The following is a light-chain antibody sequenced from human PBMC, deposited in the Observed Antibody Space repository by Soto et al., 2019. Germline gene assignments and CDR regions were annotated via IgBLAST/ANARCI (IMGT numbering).Light chain of an antibody. CDR1: QGIRIE. Sequence: DIQMTQSPSSLSASVGDRVTITCRASQGIRIELAWYQQXPGKAPTILIYAASTLQSGAPSRFSGSGFGTDFTLTISSLQSEDFTVYSCLQYHNLWAFGQGTKVDIK. CDR3: LQYHNLWA. CDR2: AAS. V-gene: IGKV1-17*01. J-gene: IGKJ1*01.